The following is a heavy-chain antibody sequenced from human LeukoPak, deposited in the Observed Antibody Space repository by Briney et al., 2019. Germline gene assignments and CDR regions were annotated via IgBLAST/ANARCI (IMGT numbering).Heavy chain of an antibody. Sequence: SETLSLTCTVSGGSISSTNYYWGWIRQPPGKGLEWIGEINHSGSTNYNPSLKSRVTISVDTSKNQFSLKLSSVTAADTAVYYCARVLSVATGWYFDYWGQGTLVTVSS. J-gene: IGHJ4*02. CDR1: GGSISSTNYY. D-gene: IGHD6-19*01. CDR3: ARVLSVATGWYFDY. V-gene: IGHV4-39*07. CDR2: INHSGST.